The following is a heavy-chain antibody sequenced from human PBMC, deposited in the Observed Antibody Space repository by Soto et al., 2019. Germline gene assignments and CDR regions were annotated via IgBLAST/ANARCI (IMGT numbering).Heavy chain of an antibody. CDR2: TSGSGGST. CDR3: VRDPYLPAAGRLSSLHY. CDR1: GLTFSNYV. J-gene: IGHJ4*02. Sequence: GGSLRLSCAASGLTFSNYVMSWVRQAAGRGLEWVSGTSGSGGSTYYADSVKGRFTISRDNSNNTLYVQMNSLKAEDTAVYYCVRDPYLPAAGRLSSLHYWGPGTLVTVSS. D-gene: IGHD2-2*01. V-gene: IGHV3-23*01.